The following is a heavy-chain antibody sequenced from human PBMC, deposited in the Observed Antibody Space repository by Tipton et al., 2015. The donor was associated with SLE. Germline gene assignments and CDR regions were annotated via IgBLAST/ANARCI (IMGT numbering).Heavy chain of an antibody. J-gene: IGHJ5*02. V-gene: IGHV4-39*07. D-gene: IGHD5-12*01. CDR2: VHSSGST. CDR1: GASISSINSF. Sequence: TLSLTCTVSGASISSINSFWGWVRQPPGKGLEWIGHVHSSGSTFYNPSLKSRVTISMDTSKNQVSLRMTSVTAADTAVYYCAASGYTFLSWFDPWGQGTLVTVSS. CDR3: AASGYTFLSWFDP.